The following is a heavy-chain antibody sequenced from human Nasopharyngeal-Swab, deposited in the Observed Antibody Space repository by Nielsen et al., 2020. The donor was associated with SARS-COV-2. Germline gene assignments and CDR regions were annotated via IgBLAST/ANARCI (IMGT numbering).Heavy chain of an antibody. J-gene: IGHJ4*02. CDR2: IIPIFGIA. D-gene: IGHD3-22*01. V-gene: IGHV1-69*01. CDR3: AREGAHYYDSSGYFSHDY. Sequence: WVRQAPGQGLEWMGGIIPIFGIANYAQKFQGRVTITADESTRTAYMELSSLRSEDTAMYYCAREGAHYYDSSGYFSHDYWGQGTLVTVSS.